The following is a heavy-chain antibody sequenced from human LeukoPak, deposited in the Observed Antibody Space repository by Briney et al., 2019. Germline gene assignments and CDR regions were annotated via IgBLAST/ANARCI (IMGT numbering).Heavy chain of an antibody. D-gene: IGHD3-9*01. CDR1: GGSISRYY. CDR2: IYYNWRT. V-gene: IGHV4-59*08. CDR3: ATWGLVGYFDWLLAPNYYYYYMDV. Sequence: SETLSLTCTVSGGSISRYYWSWIRQPPGKGLEGVGYIYYNWRTKYKPSLMSGVTMSVDTSKNQFSLKLSCVTTADTAVYYCATWGLVGYFDWLLAPNYYYYYMDVWGKGATVTISS. J-gene: IGHJ6*03.